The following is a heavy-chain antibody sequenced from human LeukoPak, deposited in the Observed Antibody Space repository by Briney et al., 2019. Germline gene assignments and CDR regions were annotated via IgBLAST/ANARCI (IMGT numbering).Heavy chain of an antibody. Sequence: ASVKVSCKVSGYTLTELSMHWVRQAPGKGLEWMGGFDPEDGETIYAQKFQGRVTMTEDTSTDTAYMELSSLRSEDTAVYYCATDSPSPGYSSGWPTAFDYWGQGTLVTVSS. CDR3: ATDSPSPGYSSGWPTAFDY. V-gene: IGHV1-24*01. J-gene: IGHJ4*02. CDR2: FDPEDGET. CDR1: GYTLTELS. D-gene: IGHD6-19*01.